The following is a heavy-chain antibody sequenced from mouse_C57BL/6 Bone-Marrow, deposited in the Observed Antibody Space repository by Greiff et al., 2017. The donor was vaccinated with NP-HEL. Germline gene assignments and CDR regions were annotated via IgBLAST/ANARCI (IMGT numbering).Heavy chain of an antibody. CDR3: ARTPLIYYAMDY. J-gene: IGHJ4*01. CDR2: IYPGSGST. V-gene: IGHV1-55*01. Sequence: QVQLQQPGAELVKPGASVKMSCKASGYTFTSYWINWVKQRPGQGLEWIGDIYPGSGSTNYNEKFKSKATLTVDTSSSTAYMQRSSLTSEDSAVYYGARTPLIYYAMDYWGQGTSVTVSS. CDR1: GYTFTSYW.